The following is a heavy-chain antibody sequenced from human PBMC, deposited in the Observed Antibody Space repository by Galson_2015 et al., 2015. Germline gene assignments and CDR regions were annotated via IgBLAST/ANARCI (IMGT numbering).Heavy chain of an antibody. D-gene: IGHD3-22*01. Sequence: SLRLSCAASGFTFSSYSMNWVRQAPGKGLEWVSSISSSSSYIYYADSVKGRFTISRDNAKNSLYLQMNSLRAEDTAVYYCARGPVLYYYDSSGYYFVDYWGQGTMVTVSS. CDR2: ISSSSSYI. CDR3: ARGPVLYYYDSSGYYFVDY. V-gene: IGHV3-21*01. J-gene: IGHJ3*01. CDR1: GFTFSSYS.